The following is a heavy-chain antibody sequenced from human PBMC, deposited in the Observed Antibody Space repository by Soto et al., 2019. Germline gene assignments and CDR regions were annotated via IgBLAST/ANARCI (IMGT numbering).Heavy chain of an antibody. V-gene: IGHV1-18*01. D-gene: IGHD5-12*01. CDR1: GYTFTSYG. J-gene: IGHJ3*02. CDR2: ISAYNGNT. Sequence: ASVKVSCKASGYTFTSYGISWLRQAPGQGLEWMGWISAYNGNTNYAQKLRGRVTMTTDTSTSTAYMELRSLRSDDTAVYYCARDTITFSYDVMNAFDIWGQGTMVTVSS. CDR3: ARDTITFSYDVMNAFDI.